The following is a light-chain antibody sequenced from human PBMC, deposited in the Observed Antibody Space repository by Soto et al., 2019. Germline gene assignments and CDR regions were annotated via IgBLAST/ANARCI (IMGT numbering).Light chain of an antibody. J-gene: IGKJ2*01. CDR3: QQYGGSPYT. V-gene: IGKV3-20*01. CDR2: GAS. CDR1: QYIASSY. Sequence: EIVLTQSPGTLSLSPGEGATLSCRSSQYIASSYLAWYQQGRGQAPRLLIYGASSRATGIPDRFSGRGSGTDFTLTISRLEPEDFAVYYCQQYGGSPYTFGLGTKVEIK.